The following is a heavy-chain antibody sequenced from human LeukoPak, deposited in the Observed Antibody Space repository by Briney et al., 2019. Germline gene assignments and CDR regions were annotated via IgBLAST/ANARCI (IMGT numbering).Heavy chain of an antibody. CDR1: GGTFSSYA. Sequence: SVKVSCKASGGTFSSYAISWVRQAPGQGLEWMGGIIPIFGTANYAQKFQGRVTITTDESTSTANMTLSSMRSEDTAVYYCARYPSPMIVESDYYYYMDVWGKGTTVTVSS. J-gene: IGHJ6*03. CDR3: ARYPSPMIVESDYYYYMDV. CDR2: IIPIFGTA. V-gene: IGHV1-69*05. D-gene: IGHD3-22*01.